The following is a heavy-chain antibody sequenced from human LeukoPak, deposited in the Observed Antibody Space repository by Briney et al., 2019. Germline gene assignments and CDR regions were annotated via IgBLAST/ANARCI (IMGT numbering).Heavy chain of an antibody. CDR2: IIPIFGTA. J-gene: IGHJ3*02. Sequence: SVKVSCKASGGTFSSYAISWVRQAPGQGLEWMGGIIPIFGTANYAQKFQGRVTITAGKSTSTAYMELSSLRSEDTAVYYCARARDQITMVRGVIITGAFDIWGQGTMVTVSS. V-gene: IGHV1-69*06. CDR3: ARARDQITMVRGVIITGAFDI. CDR1: GGTFSSYA. D-gene: IGHD3-10*01.